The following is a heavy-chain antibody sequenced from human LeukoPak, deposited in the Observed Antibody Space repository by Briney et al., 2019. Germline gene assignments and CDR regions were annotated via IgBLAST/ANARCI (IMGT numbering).Heavy chain of an antibody. V-gene: IGHV4-34*01. CDR2: INHSVTT. Sequence: SETLSLTCAVYSGSFSGYYWSWIRQPPGKGLEWIGEINHSVTTNYNPSLKSRVAISVDTSKNQFSLRLSSVTAADTAVYYCARSCSSTSCSYFDFWGQGTLVTVSS. J-gene: IGHJ4*02. CDR1: SGSFSGYY. CDR3: ARSCSSTSCSYFDF. D-gene: IGHD2-2*01.